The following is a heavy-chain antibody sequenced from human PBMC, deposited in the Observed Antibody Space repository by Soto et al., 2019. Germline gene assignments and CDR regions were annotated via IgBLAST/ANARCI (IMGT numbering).Heavy chain of an antibody. CDR3: AKDPIVVVSPRLFDY. CDR1: GFTFSSYA. Sequence: EVQLLESGGGLVQPGGSLRLSCAASGFTFSSYAMSWVRQAPGKGLEWVSGISGSGGSTYYADSVKGRFTISRDNSKNTLYLQMNSLRAEDTAVYYCAKDPIVVVSPRLFDYWGQGTLVTVSS. CDR2: ISGSGGST. D-gene: IGHD3-22*01. V-gene: IGHV3-23*01. J-gene: IGHJ4*02.